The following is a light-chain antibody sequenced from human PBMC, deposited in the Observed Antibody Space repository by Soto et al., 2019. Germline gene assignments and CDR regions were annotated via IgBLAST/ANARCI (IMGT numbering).Light chain of an antibody. CDR1: RSFSSW. V-gene: IGKV1-5*03. CDR3: QQYNSYSRT. Sequence: DIQMTQSPSTMSPSVEDRVTIIARASRSFSSWWACYQQKPGKAPKLRIYKAASLERGVPSRFSGSGSGTEFTLTISSLQPDDFATYYCQQYNSYSRTFGQGTKVEIK. J-gene: IGKJ1*01. CDR2: KAA.